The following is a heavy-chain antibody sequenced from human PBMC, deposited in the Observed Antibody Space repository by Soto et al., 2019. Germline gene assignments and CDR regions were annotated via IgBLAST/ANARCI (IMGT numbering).Heavy chain of an antibody. Sequence: QVQLQESGPRLVKPSETLSLTCTVSGGSMIAYYWNWMRQPPGKGLQWIGYTYYSGSTNYNPSLESRVTISVDSSQIQFSLKLDSVTAAYTAVYYCARVRRTAGKRYFDYWGPGTLVTVSS. CDR3: ARVRRTAGKRYFDY. J-gene: IGHJ4*02. CDR2: TYYSGST. D-gene: IGHD6-13*01. V-gene: IGHV4-59*01. CDR1: GGSMIAYY.